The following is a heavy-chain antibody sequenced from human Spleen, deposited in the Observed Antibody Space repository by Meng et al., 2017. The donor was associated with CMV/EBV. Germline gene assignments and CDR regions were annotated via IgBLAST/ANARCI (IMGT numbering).Heavy chain of an antibody. CDR2: IKNKTDGGTT. Sequence: GESLKISCAASGFTFSNAWMSWVRQAPGKGLEWVGRIKNKTDGGTTDHAAPVKGRFIISRDDSKNTLYLQMNSLKTEDTAVYFCTSDRGEAVKPVVGYWGQGTLVTVSS. CDR3: TSDRGEAVKPVVGY. D-gene: IGHD1-14*01. CDR1: GFTFSNAW. V-gene: IGHV3-15*01. J-gene: IGHJ4*02.